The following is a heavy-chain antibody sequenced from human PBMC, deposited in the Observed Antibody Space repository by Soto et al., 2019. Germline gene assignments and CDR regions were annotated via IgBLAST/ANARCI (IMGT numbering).Heavy chain of an antibody. CDR3: ARDSVGCISTSCPYWGAFDI. V-gene: IGHV3-30-3*01. J-gene: IGHJ3*02. CDR2: ISYDGSNK. CDR1: GFTFSSYA. D-gene: IGHD2-2*01. Sequence: QVQLVESGGGVVQPGRSLRLSCAASGFTFSSYAMHWVRQAPGKGLEWVAVISYDGSNKYYADSVKGRFTISRDNSKNPLYLQMNSLRAEDTAVYYCARDSVGCISTSCPYWGAFDIWGQGTMVTVSS.